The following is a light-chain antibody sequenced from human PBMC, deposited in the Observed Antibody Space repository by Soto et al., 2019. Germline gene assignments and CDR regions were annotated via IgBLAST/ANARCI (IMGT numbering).Light chain of an antibody. V-gene: IGKV3-11*01. J-gene: IGKJ5*01. CDR2: DAS. CDR3: QQRSNWPPIT. Sequence: EIVLTQSPATLSLSPGERATLSCRATQSISSYLAWYQQKPGQAPRLLIYDASHRATGIPARFSGSGSGTDFTLTISSLEPEDFAVYYCQQRSNWPPITFGQGTRLAIK. CDR1: QSISSY.